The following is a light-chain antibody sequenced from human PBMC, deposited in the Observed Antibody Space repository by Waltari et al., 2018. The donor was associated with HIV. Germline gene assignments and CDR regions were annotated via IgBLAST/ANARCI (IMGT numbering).Light chain of an antibody. CDR3: QQYYSIPFT. V-gene: IGKV4-1*01. Sequence: DIVLTQSPDSLAVSLGERAPIPFNSSQSVLYNSNNKNHLAWYQQKPGQPPKLLIYWASARESGVPDRFSGSGSVTDFTLTISSLQAEDVAVYYCQQYYSIPFTFGPGTKVDVK. J-gene: IGKJ3*01. CDR1: QSVLYNSNNKNH. CDR2: WAS.